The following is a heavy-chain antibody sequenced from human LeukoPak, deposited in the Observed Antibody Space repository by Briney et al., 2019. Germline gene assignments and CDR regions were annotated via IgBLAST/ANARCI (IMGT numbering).Heavy chain of an antibody. V-gene: IGHV3-21*01. D-gene: IGHD6-13*01. J-gene: IGHJ4*02. Sequence: GGSLRLSCEASGFIFSNFGTSWVRQAPGKGLEWVSSISSSSSYIYCADSVKGRFTISRDNAKNSLYLQMNSLRAEDTAVYYCARGDRGSSWCFDYWGQGTLVTVSS. CDR3: ARGDRGSSWCFDY. CDR2: ISSSSSYI. CDR1: GFIFSNFG.